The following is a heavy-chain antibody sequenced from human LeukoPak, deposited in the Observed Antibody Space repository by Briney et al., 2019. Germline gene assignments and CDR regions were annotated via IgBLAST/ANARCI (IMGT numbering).Heavy chain of an antibody. CDR2: INHSGST. V-gene: IGHV4-34*01. J-gene: IGHJ6*02. D-gene: IGHD3-3*01. Sequence: SETLSLTCAVYGGSFSGYYWSWVRQPPGKGLEWIGEINHSGSTNYNPSLKSRVTISVDTSKNQFSLKLSSVTAAETAVYYCARWESTTIFGVVRGEHGMDVWGQGTTVTVPS. CDR1: GGSFSGYY. CDR3: ARWESTTIFGVVRGEHGMDV.